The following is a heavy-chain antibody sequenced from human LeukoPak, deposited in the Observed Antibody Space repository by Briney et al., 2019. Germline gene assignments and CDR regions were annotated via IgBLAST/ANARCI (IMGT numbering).Heavy chain of an antibody. CDR1: GYTFTSYD. D-gene: IGHD3-3*01. J-gene: IGHJ6*02. CDR2: MNPNSGNT. CDR3: ARGSGLRFLEWLPRYYYYYYGMDV. Sequence: GASVKVSCKASGYTFTSYDINWVRQAPGQGLEWMGWMNPNSGNTGYAQKFQGRVTMTRNTSISTAYMELSSLRSEDTAVYYCARGSGLRFLEWLPRYYYYYYGMDVWGQGTTVTVSS. V-gene: IGHV1-8*01.